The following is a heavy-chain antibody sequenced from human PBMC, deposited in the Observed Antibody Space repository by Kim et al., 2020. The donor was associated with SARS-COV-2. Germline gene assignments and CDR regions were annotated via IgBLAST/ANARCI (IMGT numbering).Heavy chain of an antibody. CDR3: ARDCASSWCDYNGMDV. V-gene: IGHV3-53*04. Sequence: GGSLRLSCAASGFNVSSNYMSWVRQAPGKGLEWVSIIYDGGSIYYTESVKGRFTISRHNSKNTLDLQMSSLRPEDTAVYYCARDCASSWCDYNGMDVWGQGTTVTVSS. CDR1: GFNVSSNY. CDR2: IYDGGSI. D-gene: IGHD6-13*01. J-gene: IGHJ6*02.